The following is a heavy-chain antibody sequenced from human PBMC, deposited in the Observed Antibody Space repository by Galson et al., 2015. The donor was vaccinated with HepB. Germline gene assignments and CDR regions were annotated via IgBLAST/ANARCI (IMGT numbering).Heavy chain of an antibody. J-gene: IGHJ4*02. CDR2: ITSSGGNS. D-gene: IGHD2-15*01. V-gene: IGHV3-23*01. CDR1: GFTFSRYA. CDR3: AKDGVMVAANPYHFHC. Sequence: SLRLSCAASGFTFSRYAMTWVRQAPGKGLEWVSSITSSGGNSYYTESVKGRFTISRDNSKNTVLLQLNSLRVEDTAVYYCAKDGVMVAANPYHFHCWGQGTLVTVSS.